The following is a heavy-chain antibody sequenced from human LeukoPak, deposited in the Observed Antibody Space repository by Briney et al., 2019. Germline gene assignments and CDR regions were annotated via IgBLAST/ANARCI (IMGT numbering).Heavy chain of an antibody. CDR2: ISSSGSTI. CDR1: GFTFSSYS. J-gene: IGHJ4*02. D-gene: IGHD3-10*01. V-gene: IGHV3-48*04. CDR3: ARVWFAGSYPLDY. Sequence: PGGSLRLSCAASGFTFSSYSMSWVRQAPGKGLEWVSYISSSGSTIYYADSVKGRFTISRDNAKNSLYLQMNSLRAEDTAVYYCARVWFAGSYPLDYWGQGTLVTVSS.